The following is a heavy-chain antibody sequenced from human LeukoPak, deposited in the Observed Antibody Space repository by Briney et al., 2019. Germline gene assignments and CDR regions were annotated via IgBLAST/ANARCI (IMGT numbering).Heavy chain of an antibody. CDR2: INPNSGGT. D-gene: IGHD6-19*01. CDR3: ARFRAGKGVDY. Sequence: ASVKVSCKASGYTFTGYYMHWVRQAPGQGLEWMGRINPNSGGTNYAQKFQGRVTMTGDTSISTAYMELSRLRSDDTAVYYCARFRAGKGVDYWGQGTLVTVSS. V-gene: IGHV1-2*06. J-gene: IGHJ4*02. CDR1: GYTFTGYY.